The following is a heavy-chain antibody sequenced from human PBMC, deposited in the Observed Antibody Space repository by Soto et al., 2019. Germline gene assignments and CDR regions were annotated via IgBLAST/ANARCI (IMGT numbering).Heavy chain of an antibody. CDR3: AREEGYYHDSSGPFDY. V-gene: IGHV6-1*01. CDR1: GDGVSSTSAA. D-gene: IGHD3-22*01. Sequence: SQTLSLTCAISGDGVSSTSAAWNWIRQSPSRGLEWLGRTYYRSQWLNDYADSVKSRITIKPDTSKNQFSLELDSATPEDTAVYYCAREEGYYHDSSGPFDYWGLGTLVTVSS. CDR2: TYYRSQWLN. J-gene: IGHJ4*02.